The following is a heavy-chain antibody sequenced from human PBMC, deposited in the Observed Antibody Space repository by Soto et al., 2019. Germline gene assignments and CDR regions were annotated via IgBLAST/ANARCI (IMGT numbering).Heavy chain of an antibody. CDR1: GYTFTSYA. D-gene: IGHD1-26*01. CDR3: ARGPLSLYSADFR. J-gene: IGHJ4*02. CDR2: INGGNGDT. V-gene: IGHV1-3*01. Sequence: QVHLVQSGAEVKKPGASVRISCRTSGYTFTSYAITWLRHAPGQRLEWMGWINGGNGDTKYSQKFQDRLSITSDTSATTVSLGLSSLTSEDTAIYYCARGPLSLYSADFRWGQGTLVTVSS.